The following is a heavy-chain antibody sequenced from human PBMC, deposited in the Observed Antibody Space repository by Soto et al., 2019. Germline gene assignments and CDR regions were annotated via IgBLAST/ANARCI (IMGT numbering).Heavy chain of an antibody. CDR1: GYTLTELS. D-gene: IGHD1-26*01. J-gene: IGHJ3*02. Sequence: GASVKVSCKVSGYTLTELSMHWVRQAPGKGLEWMGGFDPEDGETIYAQKFQGRVTMTEDTSTDTAYMELSSLRSEDTAVYYCATSSILDSGSYYRDAFDIWGQGTMVTVSS. CDR3: ATSSILDSGSYYRDAFDI. CDR2: FDPEDGET. V-gene: IGHV1-24*01.